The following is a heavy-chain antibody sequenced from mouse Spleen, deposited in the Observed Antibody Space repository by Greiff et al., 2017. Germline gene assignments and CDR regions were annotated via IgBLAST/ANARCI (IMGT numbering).Heavy chain of an antibody. CDR1: GDSITSGY. CDR2: ISYSGST. J-gene: IGHJ2*01. CDR3: ARWGYGNSYFDY. Sequence: DVKLVESGPSLVKPSQTLSLTCSVTGDSITSGYWNWIRKFPGNKLEYMGYISYSGSTYYNPSLKSRISITRDTSKNQYYLQLNSVTTEDTATYYCARWGYGNSYFDYWGQGTTLTVSS. V-gene: IGHV3-8*02. D-gene: IGHD2-1*01.